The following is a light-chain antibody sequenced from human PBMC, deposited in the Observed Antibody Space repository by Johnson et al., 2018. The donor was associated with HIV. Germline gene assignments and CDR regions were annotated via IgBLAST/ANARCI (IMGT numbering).Light chain of an antibody. CDR1: SSNIGNNY. CDR3: ALWDARLSPLYV. Sequence: QSVLTQPPSVSAAPGQKVTISCSGSSSNIGNNYVSWYQQLPGTAPKLLIYENTKRPSGIPDRFSGSKSGTSATLGITGLQTGDEADYYCALWDARLSPLYVFGTGTTITVL. V-gene: IGLV1-51*02. J-gene: IGLJ1*01. CDR2: ENT.